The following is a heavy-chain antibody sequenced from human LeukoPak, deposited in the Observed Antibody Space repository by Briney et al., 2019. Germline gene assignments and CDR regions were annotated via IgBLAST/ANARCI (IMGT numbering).Heavy chain of an antibody. D-gene: IGHD6-13*01. CDR3: ARGGSSWYYYYYGMDV. V-gene: IGHV1-8*01. J-gene: IGHJ6*02. Sequence: GASVKVSCKASGYTFTSYDINWVRQATGQELEWMGWMNPNSGNTGYAQKFQGRVTMTRNTSISTAYMELSSLRSEDTAVYYCARGGSSWYYYYYGMDVWGQGTTVTVSS. CDR1: GYTFTSYD. CDR2: MNPNSGNT.